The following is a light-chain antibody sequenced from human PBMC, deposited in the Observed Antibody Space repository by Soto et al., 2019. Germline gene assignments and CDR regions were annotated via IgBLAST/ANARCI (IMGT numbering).Light chain of an antibody. J-gene: IGLJ2*01. CDR2: DNN. CDR3: ETWDSSLSAVV. Sequence: QSVLTQPPSVSAAPGQRVTISCSGSSSNIGNNYVSWYQQLPGTAPKLLIYDNNKRSSGIPDRFSGSKSGASATLGITGLQTGDEADYHCETWDSSLSAVVFGGGTKLTVL. V-gene: IGLV1-51*01. CDR1: SSNIGNNY.